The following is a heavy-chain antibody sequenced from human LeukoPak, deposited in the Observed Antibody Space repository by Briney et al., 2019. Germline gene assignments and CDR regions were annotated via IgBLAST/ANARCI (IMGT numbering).Heavy chain of an antibody. CDR1: EFTFSSYW. CDR2: TNTDGSST. J-gene: IGHJ4*02. D-gene: IGHD2-8*01. V-gene: IGHV3-74*01. CDR3: ARDSLYCTNGVCYNGIFDY. Sequence: GGSLRLSCAASEFTFSSYWMHWVRQAPGKGLVWVSRTNTDGSSTSYADSVKGRFTISRDNAKNTLYLQMNSLRAEDTAVYYCARDSLYCTNGVCYNGIFDYWGQGTLVTVSS.